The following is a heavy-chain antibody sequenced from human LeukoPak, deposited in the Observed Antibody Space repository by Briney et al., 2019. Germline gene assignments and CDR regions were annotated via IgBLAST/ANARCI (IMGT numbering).Heavy chain of an antibody. J-gene: IGHJ3*02. Sequence: PSQTLSLTCTVSGGSISSGGYYWSWIRQPPGKGLEWIGYIYHSGSTYYNPSLKSRVTISVDRSKNQFSLKLSSVTAADTAVYYCAAGYGDTGGDAFDIWGQGTMVTVSS. D-gene: IGHD4-17*01. CDR1: GGSISSGGYY. CDR3: AAGYGDTGGDAFDI. V-gene: IGHV4-30-2*02. CDR2: IYHSGST.